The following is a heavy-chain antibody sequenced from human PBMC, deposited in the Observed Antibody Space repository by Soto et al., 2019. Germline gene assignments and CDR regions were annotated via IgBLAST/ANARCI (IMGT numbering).Heavy chain of an antibody. V-gene: IGHV3-30-3*01. CDR3: ARDHVPMVRGVIIRGREQPYFDY. J-gene: IGHJ4*02. D-gene: IGHD3-10*01. CDR2: ISYDGSNK. Sequence: GGSLRLSCAASGFTFSSYAMHWVRQAPGKGLEWVAVISYDGSNKYYADSVKGRFTISRDNSKNTLYQQMNSLRAEDTAVYYCARDHVPMVRGVIIRGREQPYFDYWGQGTLVTVSS. CDR1: GFTFSSYA.